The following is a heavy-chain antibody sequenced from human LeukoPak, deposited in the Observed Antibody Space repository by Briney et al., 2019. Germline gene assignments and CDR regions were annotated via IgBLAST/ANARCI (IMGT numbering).Heavy chain of an antibody. CDR1: RFTLSNYW. V-gene: IGHV3-7*01. D-gene: IGHD6-19*01. Sequence: GGSLRLSCAASRFTLSNYWMSWVRQAPGKGLEWVANIKQDGSETYYVDSVEGRFTISRDNAKNSLSLQMNSLRAEDTAVYYCARQRGSGCLDYWGQGTLVTVSS. CDR2: IKQDGSET. J-gene: IGHJ4*02. CDR3: ARQRGSGCLDY.